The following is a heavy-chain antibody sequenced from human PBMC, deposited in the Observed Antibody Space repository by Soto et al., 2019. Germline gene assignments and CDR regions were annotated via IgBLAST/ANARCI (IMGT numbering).Heavy chain of an antibody. V-gene: IGHV4-31*03. CDR3: ARQIAAGSCTYYFDT. CDR2: IYYSGST. Sequence: SETLSLTCTASGDTISSGAYYWAWIRQHPVEGLEWIGYIYYSGSTHHNPSLKSRDTITIDTTKNQFSLKLRSVTAGDTAVYYCARQIAAGSCTYYFDTWGQGTLVTVSS. J-gene: IGHJ4*02. D-gene: IGHD6-13*01. CDR1: GDTISSGAYY.